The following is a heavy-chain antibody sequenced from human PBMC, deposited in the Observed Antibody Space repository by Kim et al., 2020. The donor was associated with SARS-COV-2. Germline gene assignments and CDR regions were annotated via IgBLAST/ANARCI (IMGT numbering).Heavy chain of an antibody. Sequence: SETLSLTCTVSGGSISSSSYYWGWIRQPPGKGLEWIGSIYYSGSTYYNPSLKSRVTLSVDTSKNQFSLKLSSVTAADTAVYYCAREGYCSGGSCYWVGGYWGQGTLVTVSS. J-gene: IGHJ4*02. V-gene: IGHV4-39*07. CDR3: AREGYCSGGSCYWVGGY. D-gene: IGHD2-15*01. CDR2: IYYSGST. CDR1: GGSISSSSYY.